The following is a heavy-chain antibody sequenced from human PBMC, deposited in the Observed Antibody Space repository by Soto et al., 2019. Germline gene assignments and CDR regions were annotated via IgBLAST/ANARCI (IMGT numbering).Heavy chain of an antibody. V-gene: IGHV3-48*02. Sequence: LRLSCAASGFTFSSYSMNWVRQAPGKGLEWVSYISSSSSTIYYADSVKGRFTISRDNAKNSLYLQMNSLRDEDAAVYYCAREPYDFWSGYYWYWGQGTLVTVSS. CDR2: ISSSSSTI. CDR1: GFTFSSYS. J-gene: IGHJ4*02. CDR3: AREPYDFWSGYYWY. D-gene: IGHD3-3*01.